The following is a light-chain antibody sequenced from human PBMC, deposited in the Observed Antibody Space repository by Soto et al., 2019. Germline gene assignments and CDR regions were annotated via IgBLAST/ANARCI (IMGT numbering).Light chain of an antibody. CDR2: GAS. Sequence: EIVMTQSPATLSVSPGERVTFSCRASQSVTTNLAWYQHKPGQTPRLLMYGASSRATGIPDRFSGSGSGTDFTLTISRLEPEDFAVYYCQQYGSSGTFGQGTKVDIK. V-gene: IGKV3-20*01. CDR1: QSVTTN. CDR3: QQYGSSGT. J-gene: IGKJ1*01.